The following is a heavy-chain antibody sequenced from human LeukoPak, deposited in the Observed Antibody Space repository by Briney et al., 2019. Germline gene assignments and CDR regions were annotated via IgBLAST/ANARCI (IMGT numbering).Heavy chain of an antibody. CDR1: GFTFSSYG. D-gene: IGHD5-18*01. CDR3: ARGTDTAMVTGGYNWFDP. Sequence: GGSLRLSCAASGFTFSSYGIHWVRQAPGKGLEWVAAIWYDGSSKYYADSVKGRFNISRDNSKNTLYLQMSSLRAEDTAVYYCARGTDTAMVTGGYNWFDPWGRGTLVTVSS. CDR2: IWYDGSSK. V-gene: IGHV3-33*01. J-gene: IGHJ5*02.